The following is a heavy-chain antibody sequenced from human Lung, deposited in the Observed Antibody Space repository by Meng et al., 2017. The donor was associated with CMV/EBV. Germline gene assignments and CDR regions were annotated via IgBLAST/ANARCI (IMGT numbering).Heavy chain of an antibody. D-gene: IGHD6-19*01. CDR2: IYHSGST. Sequence: QEQLQESGPGPVKPSGPLALTSAGSGGAISSSNWGSWVRQPPGQGLEWIGEIYHSGSTNYNPSLKSRVTISVDKSKNQFSLKLSSVTAADTAVYYCASFPPPGKQWLVTDYWGQGTLVTVSS. J-gene: IGHJ4*02. V-gene: IGHV4-4*02. CDR1: GGAISSSNW. CDR3: ASFPPPGKQWLVTDY.